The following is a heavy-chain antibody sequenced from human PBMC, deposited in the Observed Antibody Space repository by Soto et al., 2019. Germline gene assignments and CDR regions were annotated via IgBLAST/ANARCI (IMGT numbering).Heavy chain of an antibody. V-gene: IGHV4-34*01. CDR1: GGSFSGYY. D-gene: IGHD4-17*01. CDR3: AITPGDYGDYFDY. CDR2: INHSGST. Sequence: SETLSLTCAVYGGSFSGYYWSWIRQPPGKGLEWIGEINHSGSTNYNPSLKSRVTISVDTSKNQFSLKLSSVTAADTAVYYCAITPGDYGDYFDYWGQGTLVTVSS. J-gene: IGHJ4*02.